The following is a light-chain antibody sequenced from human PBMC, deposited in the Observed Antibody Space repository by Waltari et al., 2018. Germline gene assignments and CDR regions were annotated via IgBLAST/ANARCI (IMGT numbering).Light chain of an antibody. CDR3: QQRSNWPRT. CDR1: PSVSSY. J-gene: IGKJ1*01. CDR2: SAS. Sequence: CRASPSVSSYLAWYQQMPGQAPRLLIYSASNRATGIPARFSGSGSGTDFTLIISSLEPEDFAVYYCQQRSNWPRTFGQGTKVEIK. V-gene: IGKV3-11*01.